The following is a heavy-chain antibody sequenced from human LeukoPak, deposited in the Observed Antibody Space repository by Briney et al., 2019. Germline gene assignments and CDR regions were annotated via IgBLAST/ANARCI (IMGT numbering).Heavy chain of an antibody. CDR2: IYPGDSDT. CDR3: ARWGNWNEFDY. J-gene: IGHJ4*02. CDR1: VYSFTSCW. V-gene: IGHV5-51*01. Sequence: ESLKISSKGSVYSFTSCWIGWVRQKHRKGLVWLGIIYPGDSDTRYSPSFQGQVTISADKSISTAYLQWSSLKASDTAMYYCARWGNWNEFDYWGQGTLVTVSS. D-gene: IGHD1-1*01.